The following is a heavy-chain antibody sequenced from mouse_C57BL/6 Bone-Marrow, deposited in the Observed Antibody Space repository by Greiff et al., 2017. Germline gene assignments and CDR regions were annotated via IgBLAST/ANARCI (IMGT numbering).Heavy chain of an antibody. J-gene: IGHJ1*03. D-gene: IGHD1-1*01. Sequence: EVQGVESGGGLVKPGGSLKLSCAASGFTFSSYAMSWVRQTPEKRLEWVATISDGGSYTYYPDNVKGRFTISRDNAKNNLYLRMSHLKSEDTAMYYCARDPHYYGSSPWYFDVWGTGTTVTVSS. CDR3: ARDPHYYGSSPWYFDV. CDR2: ISDGGSYT. CDR1: GFTFSSYA. V-gene: IGHV5-4*01.